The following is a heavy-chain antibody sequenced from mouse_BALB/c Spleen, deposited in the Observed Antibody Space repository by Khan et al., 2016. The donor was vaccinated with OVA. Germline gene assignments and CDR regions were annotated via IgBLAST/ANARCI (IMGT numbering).Heavy chain of an antibody. Sequence: QVQLQQSGAELAKPGASVTMSCKASGYTFINYWILWIKQRPGQGLEWIGYINPSTGYTEYNQNFKDKAILTADKSSSTAYMQLSSLTSEDSTVYYCARRGLRWDFDYWGQGTTLTVSS. D-gene: IGHD1-1*01. CDR1: GYTFINYW. CDR2: INPSTGYT. J-gene: IGHJ2*01. CDR3: ARRGLRWDFDY. V-gene: IGHV1-7*01.